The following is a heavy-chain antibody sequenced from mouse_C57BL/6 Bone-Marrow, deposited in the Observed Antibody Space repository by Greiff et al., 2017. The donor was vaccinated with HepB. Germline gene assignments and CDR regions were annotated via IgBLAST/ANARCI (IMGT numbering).Heavy chain of an antibody. D-gene: IGHD2-4*01. V-gene: IGHV1-66*01. CDR1: GYSFTSYY. CDR2: IYPGSGNT. Sequence: VMLVESGPELVKPGASVKISCKASGYSFTSYYIHWVKQRPGQGLEWIGWIYPGSGNTKYNEKFKGKATLTADTSSSTAYMQLSSLTSEDSAVYYCARGDYGLAYWGQGTLVTVSA. CDR3: ARGDYGLAY. J-gene: IGHJ3*01.